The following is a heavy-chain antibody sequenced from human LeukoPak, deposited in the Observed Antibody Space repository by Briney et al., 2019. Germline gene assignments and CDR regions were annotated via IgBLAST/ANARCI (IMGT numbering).Heavy chain of an antibody. V-gene: IGHV3-30*19. CDR3: ARDRSYYGSGSSSYFDS. CDR2: ISYDIGNK. Sequence: GGSLRLSCAASGFTFSLYGMHWVRQAPGKGLEWVAAISYDIGNKFYAASVKGRFTISRDNSKNSLFLQMGSLRPEDTAVYYCARDRSYYGSGSSSYFDSWGQGTLVTVYS. CDR1: GFTFSLYG. D-gene: IGHD3-10*01. J-gene: IGHJ4*02.